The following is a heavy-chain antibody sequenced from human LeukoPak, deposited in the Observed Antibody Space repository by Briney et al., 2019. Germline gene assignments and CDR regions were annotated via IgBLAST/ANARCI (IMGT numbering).Heavy chain of an antibody. CDR3: ARRVAAAGVIVGATSPYYYYYMDV. J-gene: IGHJ6*03. D-gene: IGHD1-26*01. Sequence: SVKVSCKASGGTFSSYAISWVRQAPGQGLEWMGGIIPIFGTANYAQKFQGRVTITADKSTSTAYMELSSLRSEDTAVYYCARRVAAAGVIVGATSPYYYYYMDVWGKGTTVTVSS. CDR2: IIPIFGTA. V-gene: IGHV1-69*06. CDR1: GGTFSSYA.